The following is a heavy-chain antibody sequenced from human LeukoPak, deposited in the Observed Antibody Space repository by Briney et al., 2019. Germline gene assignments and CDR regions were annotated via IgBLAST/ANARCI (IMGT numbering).Heavy chain of an antibody. J-gene: IGHJ4*02. CDR2: ISGSGGST. V-gene: IGHV3-23*01. D-gene: IGHD5-24*01. CDR1: GFTFSSYT. Sequence: PGGSLGLSCAASGFTFSSYTMSWVRQAPGKGLEWVSAISGSGGSTYYADSVKGRFTISRDNSKSTLFLQMNSLRAKDTAVYYCAKDPRVGSRVATPCHWGQGTLVTVSS. CDR3: AKDPRVGSRVATPCH.